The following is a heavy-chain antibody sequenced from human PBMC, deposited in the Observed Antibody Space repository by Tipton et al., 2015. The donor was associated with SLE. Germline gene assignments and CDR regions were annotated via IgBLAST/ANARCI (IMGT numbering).Heavy chain of an antibody. CDR3: ARSVDTAMAPRSYYYYYMDV. Sequence: SLRLSCAASGFTFSDYYMSWIRQAPGKGLEWVSYISSSGSTIYYADSVKGRFTISRDNAKNSLYLQMNSLRAEDTAVYYCARSVDTAMAPRSYYYYYMDVWGKGTTVTVSS. CDR2: ISSSGSTI. D-gene: IGHD5-18*01. CDR1: GFTFSDYY. J-gene: IGHJ6*03. V-gene: IGHV3-11*01.